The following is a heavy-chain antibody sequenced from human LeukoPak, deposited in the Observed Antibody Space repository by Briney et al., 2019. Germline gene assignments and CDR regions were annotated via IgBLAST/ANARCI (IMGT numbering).Heavy chain of an antibody. CDR2: ISGSGDST. D-gene: IGHD3-10*01. CDR1: GFAFSSYA. J-gene: IGHJ4*02. V-gene: IGHV3-23*01. CDR3: AKIATFYYGSGSNYFDY. Sequence: GGSLRLSCAASGFAFSSYAMSWVRQAPGKGLEWVSAISGSGDSTYYADSVKGRFTISRDNSKNTLYLQLTSLRAEDTAVYYCAKIATFYYGSGSNYFDYWGQGTLVTVSS.